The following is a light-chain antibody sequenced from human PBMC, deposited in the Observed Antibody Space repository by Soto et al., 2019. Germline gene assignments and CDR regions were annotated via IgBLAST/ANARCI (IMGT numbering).Light chain of an antibody. CDR3: SSYTSTSTLYV. J-gene: IGLJ1*01. CDR2: DVS. V-gene: IGLV2-14*03. Sequence: QSALTQPASVSGSPGQSITISCTGTSSDIGGYNYVSWYQQLPGKVPKLIIYDVSNRPSGVSDRFSGSKSGNAASLTISGXXXXXXXDYYCSSYTSTSTLYVFGTGTKVTV. CDR1: SSDIGGYNY.